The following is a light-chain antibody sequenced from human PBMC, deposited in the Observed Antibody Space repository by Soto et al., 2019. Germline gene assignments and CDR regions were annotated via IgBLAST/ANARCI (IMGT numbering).Light chain of an antibody. CDR3: SSYTRSSTVV. J-gene: IGLJ2*01. Sequence: QSVLTQPASVSGSPGQSITLSCTGTSSDVGGYNYVSWYRQHPGKAPKLMIFEVSNRPSGVSNRFSGSKSANTASLTISGLQAEDEADYYCSSYTRSSTVVFGGGTKLTVL. V-gene: IGLV2-14*01. CDR1: SSDVGGYNY. CDR2: EVS.